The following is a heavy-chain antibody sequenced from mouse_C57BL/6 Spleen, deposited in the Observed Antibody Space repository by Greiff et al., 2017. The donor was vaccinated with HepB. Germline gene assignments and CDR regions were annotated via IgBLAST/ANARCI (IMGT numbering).Heavy chain of an antibody. CDR1: GYTFTDYY. V-gene: IGHV1-76*01. Sequence: QVQLQQSGAELVRPGASVKLSCKASGYTFTDYYINWVKQRPGQGLEWIARIYPGSGNTYYNEKFKGKATLTAEKSSSTAYMQLSSLTSEDSAVYFCARSPIYYDYADFDYWGQGTTLTVSS. J-gene: IGHJ2*01. CDR2: IYPGSGNT. D-gene: IGHD2-4*01. CDR3: ARSPIYYDYADFDY.